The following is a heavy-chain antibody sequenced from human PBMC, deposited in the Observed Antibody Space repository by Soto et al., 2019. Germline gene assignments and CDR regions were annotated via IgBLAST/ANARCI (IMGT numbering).Heavy chain of an antibody. CDR2: INHSGST. J-gene: IGHJ2*01. Sequence: QVQLQQWGAGLLKPSETLSLTCAVYGGSFSGYYWSWIRQPPGKGLEWIGEINHSGSTNNNPSLKSRVSKSADTSKNQFPLKLRSVTAADTAVYYCARGRVLLCCGERRGYFDLWGRGTLVTVSS. CDR1: GGSFSGYY. D-gene: IGHD3-10*01. V-gene: IGHV4-34*01. CDR3: ARGRVLLCCGERRGYFDL.